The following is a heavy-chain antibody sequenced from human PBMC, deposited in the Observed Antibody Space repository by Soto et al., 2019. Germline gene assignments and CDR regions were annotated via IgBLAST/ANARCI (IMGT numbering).Heavy chain of an antibody. CDR1: GGSFSGYY. V-gene: IGHV4-34*01. J-gene: IGHJ5*02. Sequence: SETLSLTCAVYGGSFSGYYWSWIRQPPGKGLEWIGEINHSGSTNYNPSLKSRVTISVDTSKNQFSLKLSSVTAADTAVYYCARSWISPAPGGWFDPWGQGXLVTVYS. CDR3: ARSWISPAPGGWFDP. D-gene: IGHD2-2*03. CDR2: INHSGST.